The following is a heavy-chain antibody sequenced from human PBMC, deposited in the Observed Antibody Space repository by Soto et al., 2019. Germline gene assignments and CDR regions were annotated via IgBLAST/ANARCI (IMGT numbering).Heavy chain of an antibody. Sequence: SETLSLTCTVSGGSISRYYWSWIRQPPGKGLEWIGYIYYSGSTNYNPSLKSRVTISVDTSKNQFSLKLSSVTAADTAVYYCARRSLWASYFDLWGRGTLVTVSS. CDR3: ARRSLWASYFDL. CDR1: GGSISRYY. D-gene: IGHD3-16*01. J-gene: IGHJ2*01. V-gene: IGHV4-59*01. CDR2: IYYSGST.